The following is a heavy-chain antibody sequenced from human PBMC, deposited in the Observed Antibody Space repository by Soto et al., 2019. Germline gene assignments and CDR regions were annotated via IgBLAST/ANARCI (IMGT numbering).Heavy chain of an antibody. CDR3: AKDFGYDSSGYYYNVGGFDY. D-gene: IGHD3-22*01. CDR1: GFTFDDYA. V-gene: IGHV3-9*01. Sequence: QAGGSLRLSCAASGFTFDDYAMHWVRQAPGKGLEWVSGISWNSGSIGYADSVKGRFTISRDNAKNSLYLQMNSLGAEDTALYYCAKDFGYDSSGYYYNVGGFDYWGQGTLVTVSS. J-gene: IGHJ4*02. CDR2: ISWNSGSI.